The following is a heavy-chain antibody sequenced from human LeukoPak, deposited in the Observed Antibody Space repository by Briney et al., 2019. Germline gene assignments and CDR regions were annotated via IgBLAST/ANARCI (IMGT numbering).Heavy chain of an antibody. D-gene: IGHD1-1*01. Sequence: PSETLSLTCTVSGGSISSGGYYWSWIRQHPGKGLEWIGYIYYSGSTYYNLSLKSRVTISVDTSKNQFSPKLSSVTAADTAVYYCARVLELGSVNWFDPWGQGTLVTVSS. CDR1: GGSISSGGYY. V-gene: IGHV4-31*03. CDR3: ARVLELGSVNWFDP. J-gene: IGHJ5*02. CDR2: IYYSGST.